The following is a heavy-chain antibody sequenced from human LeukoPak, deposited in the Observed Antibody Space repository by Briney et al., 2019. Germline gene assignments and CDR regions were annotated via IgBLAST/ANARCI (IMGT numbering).Heavy chain of an antibody. V-gene: IGHV4-59*11. CDR1: GGSIRSHY. CDR2: IYYSGST. Sequence: PSETLSLTCTVSGGSIRSHYWSWIRQPPGKGLEWIGYIYYSGSTNYNPSLKSRVTISLDTSKNQFSLKLSSVTAADTAVYYCARAEWLDGYYFDYWGQGTLVTVSS. D-gene: IGHD6-19*01. J-gene: IGHJ4*02. CDR3: ARAEWLDGYYFDY.